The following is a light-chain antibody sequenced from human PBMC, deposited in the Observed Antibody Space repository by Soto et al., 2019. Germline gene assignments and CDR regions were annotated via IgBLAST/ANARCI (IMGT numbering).Light chain of an antibody. CDR1: QSVSSNY. J-gene: IGKJ1*01. Sequence: EIVLTLSPVTLSLSPGERATLSRRASQSVSSNYLAWYRQNPGQAPRLLIYGASSRATGIPDRFSGSGSGTDFTLTITRLEPEDFAVYYCQQYGSSPRTFGQGTKVDIK. CDR2: GAS. CDR3: QQYGSSPRT. V-gene: IGKV3-20*01.